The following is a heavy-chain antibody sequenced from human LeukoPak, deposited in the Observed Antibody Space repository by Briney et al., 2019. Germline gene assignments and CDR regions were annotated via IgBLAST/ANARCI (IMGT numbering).Heavy chain of an antibody. CDR1: GFTFSNAW. Sequence: GGSLRLSCAASGFTFSNAWMGWVRQTPGKGLEWVGRMKGRPDGETTDYATPVKGRFTMSRDDSKNTLYLQMNSLKTEDTAVYYCTTDNRVVPDRVRFDCWGQGTLVSVPS. D-gene: IGHD2-2*01. CDR3: TTDNRVVPDRVRFDC. J-gene: IGHJ4*02. CDR2: MKGRPDGETT. V-gene: IGHV3-15*01.